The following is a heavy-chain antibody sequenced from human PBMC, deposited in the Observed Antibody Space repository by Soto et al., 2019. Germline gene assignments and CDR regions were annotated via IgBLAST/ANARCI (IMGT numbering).Heavy chain of an antibody. V-gene: IGHV1-69*13. CDR2: IIPMFGKA. CDR3: ARDGTLYDSNGYYYVY. J-gene: IGHJ4*02. CDR1: GGTFSRFA. D-gene: IGHD3-22*01. Sequence: ASVKVSCKASGGTFSRFAISWVRQAPGQGLEWMGGIIPMFGKANYAQKFQGRVTITADESTSTGYMELRSLTSEDTAVYYCARDGTLYDSNGYYYVYWGPGTLVTVSS.